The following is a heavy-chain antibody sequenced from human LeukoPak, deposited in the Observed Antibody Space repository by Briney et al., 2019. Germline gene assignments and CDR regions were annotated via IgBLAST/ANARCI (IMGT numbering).Heavy chain of an antibody. CDR3: MRGGIGYDSDY. CDR1: GGSISSGGYS. J-gene: IGHJ4*02. Sequence: SQTLSLTCAVSGGSISSGGYSWSWIRQPPGKGLEWIGYIYHSGSTNYNPSLKSRVTISVDRSKNQFSLKLTSVTAADTAVYYCMRGGIGYDSDYWGQGNLVTVSS. D-gene: IGHD5-12*01. V-gene: IGHV4-30-2*01. CDR2: IYHSGST.